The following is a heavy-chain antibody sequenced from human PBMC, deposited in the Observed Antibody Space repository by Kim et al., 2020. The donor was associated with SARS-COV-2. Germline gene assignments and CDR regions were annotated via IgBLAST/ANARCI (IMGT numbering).Heavy chain of an antibody. V-gene: IGHV3-7*03. J-gene: IGHJ4*01. Sequence: GGSLRLSCAVSGFTFSNYWMSWVRQAPGKGLEWVANIKEDGSQKYYVDSVKGRFTISRDNAKNSLYLRMDSLRAEDTAEYYCASSQRGYSYEYWRQGTLV. D-gene: IGHD5-18*01. CDR2: IKEDGSQK. CDR3: ASSQRGYSYEY. CDR1: GFTFSNYW.